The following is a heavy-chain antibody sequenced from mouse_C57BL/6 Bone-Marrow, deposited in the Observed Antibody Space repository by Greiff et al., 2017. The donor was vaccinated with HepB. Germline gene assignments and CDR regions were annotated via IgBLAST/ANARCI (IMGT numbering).Heavy chain of an antibody. CDR2: INPSNGGT. J-gene: IGHJ2*01. CDR1: GYTFTSYW. CDR3: ARELTVVYFDY. Sequence: QVQLQQPGTELVKPGASVKLSCKASGYTFTSYWMHWVKQRPGQGLEWIGNINPSNGGTNYNEKFKSKATLTVDKSSSTAYMQLSSLTSYASAVYYGARELTVVYFDYWGQGTTLTVSS. D-gene: IGHD1-1*01. V-gene: IGHV1-53*01.